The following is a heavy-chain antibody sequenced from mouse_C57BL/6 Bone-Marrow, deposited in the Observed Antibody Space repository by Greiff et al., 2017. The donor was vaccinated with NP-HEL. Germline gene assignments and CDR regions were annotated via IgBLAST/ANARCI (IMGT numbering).Heavy chain of an antibody. V-gene: IGHV1-59*01. D-gene: IGHD1-1*01. CDR2: IDPSDSYT. CDR3: ARSFYYGSSPQDY. Sequence: QVQLQQPGAELVRPGTSVKLSCKASGYTFTSYWMHWVKQRPGQGLEWIGVIDPSDSYTNYNQKFKGKATLTVDTSSSTAYMALSSLHSEDPAVYYCARSFYYGSSPQDYWGQGTTLPVSS. CDR1: GYTFTSYW. J-gene: IGHJ2*01.